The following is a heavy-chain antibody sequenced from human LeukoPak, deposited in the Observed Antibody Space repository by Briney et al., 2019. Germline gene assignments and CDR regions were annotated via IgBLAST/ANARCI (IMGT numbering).Heavy chain of an antibody. D-gene: IGHD3-10*01. CDR3: GRVVGGNYYGSETDDY. J-gene: IGHJ4*02. CDR1: GYTFTGYY. CDR2: INPNNGDT. V-gene: IGHV1-2*02. Sequence: ASVKVSCKASGYTFTGYYMHWVRQAPGQGLEWMGWINPNNGDTKYAQKFRGRVTMTRDTSISSAYMELSRLRSDDTAVFYCGRVVGGNYYGSETDDYWGQGTLVIVSS.